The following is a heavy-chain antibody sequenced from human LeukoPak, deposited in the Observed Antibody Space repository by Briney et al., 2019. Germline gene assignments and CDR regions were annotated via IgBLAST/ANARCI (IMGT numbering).Heavy chain of an antibody. CDR3: ARASGYNWFDP. V-gene: IGHV4-59*01. J-gene: IGHJ5*02. CDR2: IYYSGST. CDR1: GGSISSYY. D-gene: IGHD1-26*01. Sequence: SETLSLTCTVSGGSISSYYWSWIRHPPGKGLEWIGYIYYSGSTNYNPSLKSRVTISVDTSKNQFSLKLSSVTAADTAVYYCARASGYNWFDPWGQGTLVTVSS.